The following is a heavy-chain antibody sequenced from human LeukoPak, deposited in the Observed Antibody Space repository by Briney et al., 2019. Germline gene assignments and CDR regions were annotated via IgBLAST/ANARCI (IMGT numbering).Heavy chain of an antibody. V-gene: IGHV1-2*02. J-gene: IGHJ4*02. CDR3: ALEVYYSDNSAFDY. D-gene: IGHD3-22*01. CDR2: MDPKSGEA. Sequence: ASVKVSCKASGYTFTDYYMHRVRQAPGQGLEWMGWMDPKSGEANHAQKLQGRVIMTRDTSINTAYMELSRLRSDDTAVYYCALEVYYSDNSAFDYWGQGTLVTVSS. CDR1: GYTFTDYY.